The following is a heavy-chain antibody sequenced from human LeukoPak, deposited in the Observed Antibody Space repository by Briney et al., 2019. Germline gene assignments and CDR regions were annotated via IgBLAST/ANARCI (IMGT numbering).Heavy chain of an antibody. Sequence: PGGSLRLSCAASGFTFSSYSMNWVRQAPGKGLECVSSISSSSSYIYYADSVKGRFTISRDNAKNSLYLQMNSLRAEDTAVYYCARDLASHYGDYDYWGQGTLVTVSS. D-gene: IGHD4-17*01. V-gene: IGHV3-21*01. CDR1: GFTFSSYS. CDR3: ARDLASHYGDYDY. CDR2: ISSSSSYI. J-gene: IGHJ4*02.